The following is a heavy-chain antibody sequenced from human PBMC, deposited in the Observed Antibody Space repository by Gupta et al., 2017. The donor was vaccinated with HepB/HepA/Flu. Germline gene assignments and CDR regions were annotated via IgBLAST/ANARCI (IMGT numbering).Heavy chain of an antibody. V-gene: IGHV3-21*01. J-gene: IGHJ4*02. CDR1: GFTSSSHS. CDR2: INNSSNYI. Sequence: EVQLVESGGGVVKPGGSLRLSCVASGFTSSSHSMNWVRQAPGKGLEWVSSINNSSNYIYYADSVKGRFTISRDNAKNSLYLQMNSLRSEDTALYYCARAGRRSFDYWGQGTLVTVSS. CDR3: ARAGRRSFDY.